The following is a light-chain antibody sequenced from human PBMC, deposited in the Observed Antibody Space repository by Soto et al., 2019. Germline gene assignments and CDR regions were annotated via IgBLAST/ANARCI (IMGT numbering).Light chain of an antibody. J-gene: IGKJ5*01. V-gene: IGKV3-11*01. CDR1: QSVSSN. Sequence: EIVMTQSPATLSVSPGERATLSCRASQSVSSNLAWYQQNPGQAPRLLIYDASNRATGIPARFSGSGSGTDFTLTISSLEPEDFAVYYCQQRSSWPPTITFGQGTRLEI. CDR2: DAS. CDR3: QQRSSWPPTIT.